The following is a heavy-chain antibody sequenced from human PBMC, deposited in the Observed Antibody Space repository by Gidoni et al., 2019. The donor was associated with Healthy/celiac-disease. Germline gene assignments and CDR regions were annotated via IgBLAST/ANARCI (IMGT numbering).Heavy chain of an antibody. CDR1: GGSISSCGYY. Sequence: HVQLHESRPGLVKPSHTLSLACTVSGGSISSCGYYWSWFRQHPGKGLEWIGYISYSGSTYYNPSLKSRGTISVETSKNQFSLKLSYVTAADKAVYYCARVLGGSSWTFDYWGQGTLVTVSS. D-gene: IGHD6-13*01. CDR3: ARVLGGSSWTFDY. CDR2: ISYSGST. J-gene: IGHJ4*02. V-gene: IGHV4-31*03.